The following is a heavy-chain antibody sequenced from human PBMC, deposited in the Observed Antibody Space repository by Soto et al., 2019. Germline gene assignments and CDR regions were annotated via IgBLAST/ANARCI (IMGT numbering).Heavy chain of an antibody. CDR1: GGFISSGDYY. CDR3: ARDRRDDYVWGSYRDYYYGMDV. CDR2: IYYSGST. V-gene: IGHV4-30-4*01. Sequence: PSETLSLTCTVSGGFISSGDYYWSWIRQPPGKGLEWIGYIYYSGSTYYNPSLKSRVTISVDTSKNQFSLKLSSVTAADTAVYYCARDRRDDYVWGSYRDYYYGMDVWGQGTTVTVSS. J-gene: IGHJ6*02. D-gene: IGHD3-16*02.